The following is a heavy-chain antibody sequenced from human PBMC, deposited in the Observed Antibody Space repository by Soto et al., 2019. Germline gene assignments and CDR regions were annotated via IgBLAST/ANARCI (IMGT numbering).Heavy chain of an antibody. J-gene: IGHJ6*02. D-gene: IGHD3-22*01. CDR3: ARLIPDYYDSSGYYYYYYYGMDV. CDR1: GGTFSSYA. CDR2: IIPIFGTA. Sequence: SVKVSCKASGGTFSSYAISWVRQAPGQGLEWMGGIIPIFGTANYAQKFQGQVTISADKSISTAYLQWSSLKASDTAMYYCARLIPDYYDSSGYYYYYYYGMDVWGQGTTVTVSS. V-gene: IGHV1-69*06.